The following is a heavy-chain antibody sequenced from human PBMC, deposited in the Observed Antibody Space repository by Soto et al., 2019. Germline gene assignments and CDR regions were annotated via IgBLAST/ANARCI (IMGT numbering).Heavy chain of an antibody. Sequence: QVQLVESGGGVVQPGRSLRLSCAASGFTFSSYGMHWVRQAPGKGLEWVAVISYDGSNKYYADSVKGRFTFSRDNSKNTLYLQMNSLRAEDTAVYYCAKESEVVAAPNIRYYGMDVWGQGTTVTVSS. D-gene: IGHD2-15*01. CDR1: GFTFSSYG. V-gene: IGHV3-30*18. CDR3: AKESEVVAAPNIRYYGMDV. J-gene: IGHJ6*02. CDR2: ISYDGSNK.